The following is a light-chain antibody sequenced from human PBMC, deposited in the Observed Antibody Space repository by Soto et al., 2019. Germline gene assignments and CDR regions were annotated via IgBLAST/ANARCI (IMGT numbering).Light chain of an antibody. CDR1: QSVSSF. CDR3: QQRSKWRT. J-gene: IGKJ1*01. Sequence: EVVLTQSPDTLSLSPGERATLSCRASQSVSSFLAWYQQKPGQAPRLLIYDASNRATGIPARFSGSGSGTDFTLTITSLEPEDFAVYYCQQRSKWRTFGQGTKVDIK. CDR2: DAS. V-gene: IGKV3-11*01.